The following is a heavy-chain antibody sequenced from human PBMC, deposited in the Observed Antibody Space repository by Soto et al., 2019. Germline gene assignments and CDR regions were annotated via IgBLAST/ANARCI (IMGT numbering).Heavy chain of an antibody. CDR2: ISGSGGST. Sequence: GGSLRLSCAASGFTFSSYAMSWVRQAPGKGLEWVSAISGSGGSTYYADSVKGRFTISRDNSKNTLYLQMNSLRAEDTAVYYCAKGAPPIGIAAAGMSHWGQGTLVTVSS. V-gene: IGHV3-23*01. CDR3: AKGAPPIGIAAAGMSH. CDR1: GFTFSSYA. J-gene: IGHJ4*02. D-gene: IGHD6-13*01.